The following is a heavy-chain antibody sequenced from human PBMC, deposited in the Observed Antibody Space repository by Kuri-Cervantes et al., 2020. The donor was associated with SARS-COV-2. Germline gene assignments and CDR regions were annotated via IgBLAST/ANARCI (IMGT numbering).Heavy chain of an antibody. Sequence: SETLSLTCTVSGGSTSSSSYYWGWIRQPPGKGLEWIVSIYYSGRTYYNPSLKSRVTISVDTSKNQFSLKLSSVTAEDTAVYYCARAKERIITDYYYYYMDVWGKGTTVTVSS. J-gene: IGHJ6*03. D-gene: IGHD3-10*01. CDR3: ARAKERIITDYYYYYMDV. CDR1: GGSTSSSSYY. CDR2: IYYSGRT. V-gene: IGHV4-39*07.